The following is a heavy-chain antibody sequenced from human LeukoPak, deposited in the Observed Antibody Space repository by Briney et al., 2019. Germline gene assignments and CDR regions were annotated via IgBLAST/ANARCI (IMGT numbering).Heavy chain of an antibody. V-gene: IGHV3-33*01. J-gene: IGHJ3*02. CDR3: ARAPMVRGVINGFDI. CDR2: VWYDGSDK. Sequence: GGSLRLSCAASGFVFSNYGTHWVRQAPGEGLEWVAVVWYDGSDKYYADSVKGRFTISRDDSKNTLYLQMNSLRAEDTAVYYCARAPMVRGVINGFDIWGRGTMVTVSS. D-gene: IGHD3-10*01. CDR1: GFVFSNYG.